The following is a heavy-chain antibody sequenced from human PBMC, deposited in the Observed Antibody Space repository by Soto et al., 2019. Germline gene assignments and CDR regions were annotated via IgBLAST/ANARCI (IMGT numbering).Heavy chain of an antibody. J-gene: IGHJ4*02. D-gene: IGHD1-26*01. V-gene: IGHV4-28*01. Sequence: QVQLQESGPGLVKPSDTLSLTCAVSGYSISSSNWWGWIRQPPGKGLEWIGYIYYSGTTYYNPSLTSRGTMSVDPSKNQFALKLTSVTAVDTAVYYCARREIQGPIDYWGQGTLVTVSS. CDR2: IYYSGTT. CDR1: GYSISSSNW. CDR3: ARREIQGPIDY.